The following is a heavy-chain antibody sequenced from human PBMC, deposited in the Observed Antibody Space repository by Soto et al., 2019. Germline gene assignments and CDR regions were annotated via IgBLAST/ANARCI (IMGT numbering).Heavy chain of an antibody. CDR1: GGSFSGYY. CDR2: INHSGST. J-gene: IGHJ4*02. CDR3: ARGRRGYYGSGSYYFDY. V-gene: IGHV4-34*01. D-gene: IGHD3-10*01. Sequence: QVQLQQWGAGLLKPSETLSLTCAVYGGSFSGYYWSWIRQPPGKGLEWIGEINHSGSTNYNPSLKSRVTRSVDTSKNQFSLKLSSVTAADTAVYYCARGRRGYYGSGSYYFDYWGQGTLVTVSS.